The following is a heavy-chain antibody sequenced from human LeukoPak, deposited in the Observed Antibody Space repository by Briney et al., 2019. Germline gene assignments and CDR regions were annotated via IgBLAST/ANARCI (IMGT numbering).Heavy chain of an antibody. CDR2: INPNDGDT. CDR1: GYSFTDYY. Sequence: ASVKVSCKASGYSFTDYYMHWVRQAPGQGFEWMGWINPNDGDTNYAQKFQGRVTMTRDTSISTAHMEVSRLRSDDTAVYYCAGANFLYCSSSTCLFDYWGQGTLVTVSS. D-gene: IGHD2-2*01. CDR3: AGANFLYCSSSTCLFDY. J-gene: IGHJ4*02. V-gene: IGHV1-2*02.